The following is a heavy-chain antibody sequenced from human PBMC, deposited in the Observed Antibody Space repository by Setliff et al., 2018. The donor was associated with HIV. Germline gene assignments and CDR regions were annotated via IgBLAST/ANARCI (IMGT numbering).Heavy chain of an antibody. Sequence: TGGSLRLSCAASGFSFSNYGMHWVRQAPGKGLEWVAVISFDGGNNYYADSVKGRFTITRDNSKNTVSLQMSSLRAEDTAVYHCARVLLRTNPVYGVASNWFDPWGQGTQVTVSS. V-gene: IGHV3-30*03. CDR2: ISFDGGNN. CDR1: GFSFSNYG. J-gene: IGHJ5*02. CDR3: ARVLLRTNPVYGVASNWFDP. D-gene: IGHD2-8*01.